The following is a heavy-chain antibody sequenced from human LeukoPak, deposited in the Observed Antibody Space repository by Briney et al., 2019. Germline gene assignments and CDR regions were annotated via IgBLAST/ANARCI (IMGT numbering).Heavy chain of an antibody. Sequence: ASVEVSCKASGYTFTGYYLHWVRQAPGQGLEWMGWIHPNSGDTNYALRFQGRVTMTRDTSINTAYMELSSLRSDDTAVYYCARNIPAATFLDYWGQGTLVTVSS. CDR3: ARNIPAATFLDY. CDR1: GYTFTGYY. CDR2: IHPNSGDT. D-gene: IGHD2-15*01. V-gene: IGHV1-2*02. J-gene: IGHJ4*02.